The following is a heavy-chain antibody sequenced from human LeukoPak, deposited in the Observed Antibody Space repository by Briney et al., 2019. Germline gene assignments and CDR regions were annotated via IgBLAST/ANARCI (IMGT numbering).Heavy chain of an antibody. V-gene: IGHV1-2*02. J-gene: IGHJ4*02. Sequence: ASVKVSCKASGYTFTGYYMHWVRQAPGQGLEWTGWINPNSGGTNYAQKFQGRVTMTRDTSISTAYMELSRLRSDDTAVYYCARYCSGGSCYPGYWGQGTLVTVSS. CDR3: ARYCSGGSCYPGY. CDR1: GYTFTGYY. CDR2: INPNSGGT. D-gene: IGHD2-15*01.